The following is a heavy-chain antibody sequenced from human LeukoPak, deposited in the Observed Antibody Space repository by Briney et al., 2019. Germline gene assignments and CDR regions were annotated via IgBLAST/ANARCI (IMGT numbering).Heavy chain of an antibody. Sequence: SETLSLTCAVYGGPFSGYYWSWIRQPPGKGLEWIGEINHSGSTNYNPSLKSRVTISVDTSKNQFSLKLSSVTAADTAVYYCARQLIRRYYYDSSGYRPSAFDIWGQGTMVTVSS. CDR1: GGPFSGYY. CDR3: ARQLIRRYYYDSSGYRPSAFDI. V-gene: IGHV4-34*01. CDR2: INHSGST. J-gene: IGHJ3*02. D-gene: IGHD3-22*01.